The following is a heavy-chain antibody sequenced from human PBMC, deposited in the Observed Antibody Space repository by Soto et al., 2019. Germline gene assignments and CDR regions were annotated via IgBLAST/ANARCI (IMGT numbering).Heavy chain of an antibody. Sequence: EVQLLESGGGLVQPGGSLRLSCAASGFTFSSYAMSWVRQAPGKGLEWVSDISGSGGNTYYADSVKGRFNICRDNSKNTLYMQMNIMLAEDTAVYDCAKSAMVRGGGWFDHWGQGTLVTVSS. CDR3: AKSAMVRGGGWFDH. CDR1: GFTFSSYA. V-gene: IGHV3-23*01. D-gene: IGHD3-10*01. J-gene: IGHJ5*02. CDR2: ISGSGGNT.